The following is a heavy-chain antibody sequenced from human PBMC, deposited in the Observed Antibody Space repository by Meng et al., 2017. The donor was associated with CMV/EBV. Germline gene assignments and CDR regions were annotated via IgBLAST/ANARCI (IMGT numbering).Heavy chain of an antibody. D-gene: IGHD3-22*01. CDR2: ISGYNGVT. J-gene: IGHJ4*02. Sequence: QVQLVQSGPEVKKHGASVKVSCKAPGYTFNTFGISWVRQAPGQGLEWMGWISGYNGVTNYAPKMQGKVTMTTDPSTSTAYLELRSLRSDDTAVYFCARDASFYYDSTGHHSAYWGQGTLVTVSS. CDR1: GYTFNTFG. CDR3: ARDASFYYDSTGHHSAY. V-gene: IGHV1-18*01.